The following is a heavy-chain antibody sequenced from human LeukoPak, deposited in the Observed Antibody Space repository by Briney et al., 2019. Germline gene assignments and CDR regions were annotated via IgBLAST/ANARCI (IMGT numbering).Heavy chain of an antibody. CDR1: GYSFTSYW. D-gene: IGHD3-10*01. CDR3: ARVRRGRAPRIYYYYGMDV. J-gene: IGHJ6*02. Sequence: KGGESLKISCKGSGYSFTSYWIGWVRQMPGKGLEWMGIIYPGDSDTRYSPSFQGQVTISADKSISTAYLQWSSLKASDTAMYYCARVRRGRAPRIYYYYGMDVWGQGTTVTVSS. CDR2: IYPGDSDT. V-gene: IGHV5-51*01.